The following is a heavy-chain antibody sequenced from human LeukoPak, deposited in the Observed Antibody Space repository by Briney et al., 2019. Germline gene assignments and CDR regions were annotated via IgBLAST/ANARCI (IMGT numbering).Heavy chain of an antibody. Sequence: GSLRLSCAASGFTFSSYAMSWVRQAPGKGLEWVSTITGSGDRYYADSVKGRFTISRDNSKNTVYLQMNSLRAEDTALYYCAKNTVTDAFDIWGQGTMVTVSS. CDR3: AKNTVTDAFDI. J-gene: IGHJ3*02. D-gene: IGHD4-17*01. V-gene: IGHV3-23*01. CDR2: ITGSGDR. CDR1: GFTFSSYA.